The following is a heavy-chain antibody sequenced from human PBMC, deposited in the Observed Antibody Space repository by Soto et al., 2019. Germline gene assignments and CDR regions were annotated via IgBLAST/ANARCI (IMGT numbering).Heavy chain of an antibody. V-gene: IGHV3-30*18. J-gene: IGHJ4*02. Sequence: QVQLVESGGGVVQPGRSLRLSCAASGFTFSSYGMHWVRQAPGKGLEWVAVISYDGSNKYYADSVKGRFTISRDNSKNTLYLQMNSLRAEDTAVYYCAKDRVLRMLFVQLWLGGIDYWGQGTLVTVSS. CDR3: AKDRVLRMLFVQLWLGGIDY. D-gene: IGHD5-18*01. CDR2: ISYDGSNK. CDR1: GFTFSSYG.